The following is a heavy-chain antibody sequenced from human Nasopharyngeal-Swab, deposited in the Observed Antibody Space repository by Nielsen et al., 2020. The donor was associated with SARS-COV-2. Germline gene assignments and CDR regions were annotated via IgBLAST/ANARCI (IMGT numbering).Heavy chain of an antibody. Sequence: ASVKISCKASGYTFTGYYMHWVRQAPGQGLEWMGWINPNSGGTNYAQKFQGRVTMTRDTSISTAYMELSRLRSDDTAVYYCARGVIQLWERQNWFDPWGQGTLVTVSS. J-gene: IGHJ5*02. CDR1: GYTFTGYY. V-gene: IGHV1-2*02. D-gene: IGHD5-18*01. CDR2: INPNSGGT. CDR3: ARGVIQLWERQNWFDP.